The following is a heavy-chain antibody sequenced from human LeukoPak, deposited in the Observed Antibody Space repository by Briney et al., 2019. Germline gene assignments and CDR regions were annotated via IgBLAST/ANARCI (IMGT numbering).Heavy chain of an antibody. J-gene: IGHJ4*02. CDR2: INPNSGGT. Sequence: EASVKVSCKASGYTFTGYCIHWVRQAPGQGLEWMGRINPNSGGTNYAQKFQGRVTMTRDMSISTAYMELSRLRSDDTAVYYCARDPSNSGYDYLYYFDYWGQGTLVTVSS. CDR1: GYTFTGYC. V-gene: IGHV1-2*02. CDR3: ARDPSNSGYDYLYYFDY. D-gene: IGHD5-12*01.